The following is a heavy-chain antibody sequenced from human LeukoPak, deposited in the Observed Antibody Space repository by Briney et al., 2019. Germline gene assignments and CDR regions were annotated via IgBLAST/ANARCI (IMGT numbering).Heavy chain of an antibody. CDR3: AKVTSGSSKLGFDY. Sequence: ASVKVSCKVSGYTLTELSMHWVRQAPGKGLEWMGGFDPEDGETIYAQKFQGRVTMTEDTSTDTAYMELSSLRSEDTAVYYCAKVTSGSSKLGFDYWGQGTLVTVSS. D-gene: IGHD1-1*01. CDR1: GYTLTELS. V-gene: IGHV1-24*01. J-gene: IGHJ4*02. CDR2: FDPEDGET.